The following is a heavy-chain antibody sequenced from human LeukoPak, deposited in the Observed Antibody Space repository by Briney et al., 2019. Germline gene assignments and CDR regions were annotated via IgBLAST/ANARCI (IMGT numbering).Heavy chain of an antibody. CDR1: GYSFTSYW. V-gene: IGHV5-10-1*01. Sequence: GESLRISCKGSGYSFTSYWISWVRQMLGKGLEWMGRIDPSDSYTNYSPSFQGHVTISADKSITTAYLQWSSLKASDTALYYCAYYDISTGYYTGFDYWGQGTLVTVSS. J-gene: IGHJ4*02. CDR2: IDPSDSYT. D-gene: IGHD3-9*01. CDR3: AYYDISTGYYTGFDY.